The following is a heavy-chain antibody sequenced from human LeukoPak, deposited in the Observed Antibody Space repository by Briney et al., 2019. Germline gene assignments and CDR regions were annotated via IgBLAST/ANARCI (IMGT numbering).Heavy chain of an antibody. Sequence: SETLSLTCTVSGGSITSTYYHWAWIRQTPGKGLDWIGTIYNSGRTYYSPSLKSRVTISVDTSTNQFSLNLSSVTAADTAVYFCARVEATPYYNYMDVWGKGTTVTVSS. CDR2: IYNSGRT. V-gene: IGHV4-39*07. J-gene: IGHJ6*03. CDR3: ARVEATPYYNYMDV. CDR1: GGSITSTYYH. D-gene: IGHD5-12*01.